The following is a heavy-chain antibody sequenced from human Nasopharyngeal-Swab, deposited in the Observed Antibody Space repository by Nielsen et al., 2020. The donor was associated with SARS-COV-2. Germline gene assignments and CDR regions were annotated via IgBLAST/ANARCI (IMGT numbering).Heavy chain of an antibody. CDR3: ARDVEEWLVVPSLSFDH. CDR2: ISVYNADR. D-gene: IGHD5-18*01. J-gene: IGHJ4*02. CDR1: GYSFRSYG. V-gene: IGHV1-18*01. Sequence: SVKVSCKASGYSFRSYGIHWARQAPGQGLEWMGWISVYNADRNYAEKLQGRVSMTTDTSTTTAYMELRSLRSDDTAMYYCARDVEEWLVVPSLSFDHWGQGTLVTVSS.